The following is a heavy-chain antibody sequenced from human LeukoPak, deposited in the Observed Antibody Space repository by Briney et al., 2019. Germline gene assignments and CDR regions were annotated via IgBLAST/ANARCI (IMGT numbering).Heavy chain of an antibody. D-gene: IGHD3-16*01. CDR2: IRYDGSNK. Sequence: GGSLRLSCAASGFTFSSYGMHWVRQAPGKGLEWVAFIRYDGSNKYYADSVKGRFTISRDNAKNSLYLQMNSLRAEDTAVYYCARDVMTTDAFDIWGQGTMVTVSS. CDR1: GFTFSSYG. J-gene: IGHJ3*02. CDR3: ARDVMTTDAFDI. V-gene: IGHV3-30*02.